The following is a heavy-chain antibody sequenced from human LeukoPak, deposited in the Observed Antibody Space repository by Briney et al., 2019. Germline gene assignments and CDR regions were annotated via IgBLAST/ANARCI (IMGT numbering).Heavy chain of an antibody. CDR1: GFTFSSYS. V-gene: IGHV3-21*01. Sequence: GGSLRLSCAASGFTFSSYSTNWVRQAPGKGLEWVSSISSSSSYIYYADSVKGRFTISRDNAKNSLYLQMNSLRAEDTAVYYCATLQGFDWLLRPQDYWGQGTLVTVSS. CDR3: ATLQGFDWLLRPQDY. D-gene: IGHD3-9*01. CDR2: ISSSSSYI. J-gene: IGHJ4*02.